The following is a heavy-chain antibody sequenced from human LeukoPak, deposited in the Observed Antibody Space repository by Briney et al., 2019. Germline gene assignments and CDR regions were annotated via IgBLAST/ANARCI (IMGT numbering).Heavy chain of an antibody. CDR1: GFTFSDYY. V-gene: IGHV3-11*01. Sequence: GGSLRLSCAASGFTFSDYYMSWIRQAPGKGLEWVSYISSSSSTIYYADSVKGRFTISRDNAKNSLYLQMNSLRAEDTAVYYCARDEVYRDGYNRWGPYYYYGMDVWGQGTTVTVSS. CDR2: ISSSSSTI. J-gene: IGHJ6*02. D-gene: IGHD5-24*01. CDR3: ARDEVYRDGYNRWGPYYYYGMDV.